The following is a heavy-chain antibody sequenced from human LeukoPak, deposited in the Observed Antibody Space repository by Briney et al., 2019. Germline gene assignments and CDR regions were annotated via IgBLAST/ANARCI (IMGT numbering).Heavy chain of an antibody. D-gene: IGHD5-24*01. CDR3: ARTPDGYPDY. CDR1: GYTFTSYD. Sequence: ASVKVSCKASGYTFTSYDIHWVRQATGQGLEWMVWMNPNSGNTGYAQKLQGRVTMTRNTSISTAYMELSSLSSEDTAVYYCARTPDGYPDYWGQGTLVTVSS. J-gene: IGHJ4*02. V-gene: IGHV1-8*01. CDR2: MNPNSGNT.